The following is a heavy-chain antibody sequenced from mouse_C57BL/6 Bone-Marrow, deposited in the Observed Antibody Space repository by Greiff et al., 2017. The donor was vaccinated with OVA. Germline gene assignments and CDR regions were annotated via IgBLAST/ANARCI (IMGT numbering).Heavy chain of an antibody. D-gene: IGHD3-2*02. Sequence: VQLQESGAELARPGASVKLSCKASGYTFTSYGISWVKQRTGQGLEWIGEIYPRSGNTYYNEKFKGKATLTADKSSSTAYMGLRSLTSEDAAVYFCARWRQLRLQDYFDYWGQGTTLTVSS. V-gene: IGHV1-81*01. CDR2: IYPRSGNT. CDR1: GYTFTSYG. J-gene: IGHJ2*01. CDR3: ARWRQLRLQDYFDY.